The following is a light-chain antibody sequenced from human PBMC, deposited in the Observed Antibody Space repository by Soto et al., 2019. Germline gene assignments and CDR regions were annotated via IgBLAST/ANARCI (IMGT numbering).Light chain of an antibody. J-gene: IGKJ5*01. CDR1: QDIGNY. V-gene: IGKV1-33*01. CDR2: DAS. CDR3: QHADSFPLIT. Sequence: IHLTQSPSFLSASVGDRVTITRQASQDIGNYLSWYQQTLGKAPKLLIYDASNLETGVPSRFSGSGSGTEFTLTISSLQPDDFATYYCQHADSFPLITFGQGTRLEI.